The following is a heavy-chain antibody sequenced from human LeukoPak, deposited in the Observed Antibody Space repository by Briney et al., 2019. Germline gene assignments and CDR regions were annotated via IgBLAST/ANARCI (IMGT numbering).Heavy chain of an antibody. V-gene: IGHV3-23*01. CDR3: TKENSTWDLVIWFDS. CDR1: GFTYYKNG. D-gene: IGHD2/OR15-2a*01. Sequence: GGSLSHSCAASGFTYYKNGMSWVRQPPGKGLAGVASSSDGSTYYTDSVEGRFTISRDNFKDTLYLEMNSLRAEDTATYYCTKENSTWDLVIWFDSWGQGTPVTVPS. CDR2: SSDGST. J-gene: IGHJ5*01.